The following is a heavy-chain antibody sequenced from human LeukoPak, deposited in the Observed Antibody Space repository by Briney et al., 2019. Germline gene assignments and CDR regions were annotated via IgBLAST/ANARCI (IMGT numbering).Heavy chain of an antibody. D-gene: IGHD3-10*01. CDR3: ARETLWFGELLKDV. Sequence: GGSLRLSCAASGSTFSSYSMNWVRQAPGKGLEWVSSISSSSSYIYYADSVKGRFTISRDNAKNSLYLQMNSLRAEDTAVYYCARETLWFGELLKDVWGQGTLVTVSS. V-gene: IGHV3-21*01. CDR1: GSTFSSYS. CDR2: ISSSSSYI. J-gene: IGHJ4*02.